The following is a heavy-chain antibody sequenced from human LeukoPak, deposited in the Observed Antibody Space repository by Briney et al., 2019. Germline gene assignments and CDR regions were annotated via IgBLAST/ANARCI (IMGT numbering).Heavy chain of an antibody. D-gene: IGHD4-17*01. Sequence: SETLSLTCAVSGGSISSGGYSWSWIRQPPGKGLEWIGYIYHSGSTYCNPSLKSRVTISVDRSKNQFSLKLSSVTAADTAVYYCARGSTTVTTNWGQGTLVTVSS. J-gene: IGHJ4*02. CDR3: ARGSTTVTTN. CDR1: GGSISSGGYS. V-gene: IGHV4-30-2*01. CDR2: IYHSGST.